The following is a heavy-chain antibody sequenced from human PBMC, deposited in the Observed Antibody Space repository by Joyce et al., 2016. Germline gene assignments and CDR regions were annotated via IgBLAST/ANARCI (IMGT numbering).Heavy chain of an antibody. V-gene: IGHV3-53*01. D-gene: IGHD3/OR15-3a*01. Sequence: EVQLVESGGGLIQPGGSLRLSCAASGFTVSSNYMSWVRQAPGKGLEWVAVFYTGGDTFYADSVRGRFTISRDTAKNTLYLEMNSLRVDDTAVYYCARVRTGLNWCFDLWGRGTLVTVSS. CDR2: FYTGGDT. CDR1: GFTVSSNY. CDR3: ARVRTGLNWCFDL. J-gene: IGHJ2*01.